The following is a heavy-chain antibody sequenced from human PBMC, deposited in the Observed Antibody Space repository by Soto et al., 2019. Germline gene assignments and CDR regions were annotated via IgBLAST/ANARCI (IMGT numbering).Heavy chain of an antibody. CDR2: IYYSGST. V-gene: IGHV4-59*01. Sequence: ETLSLTCTVSVDSIRSYYWTWIRQPPGKGLELIGYIYYSGSTRYNPPLKSRVTISVDMSKNQFSLKLSSVIAADTAVYYCARAYGGFDNGLDVWGQGTAVTVSS. CDR1: VDSIRSYY. CDR3: ARAYGGFDNGLDV. J-gene: IGHJ6*02. D-gene: IGHD5-12*01.